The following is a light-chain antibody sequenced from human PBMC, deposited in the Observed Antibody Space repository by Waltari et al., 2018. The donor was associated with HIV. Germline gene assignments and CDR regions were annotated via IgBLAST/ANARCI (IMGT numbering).Light chain of an antibody. CDR2: RNN. CDR1: NSNVRNNY. V-gene: IGLV1-47*01. CDR3: AAWDDRLSGRL. J-gene: IGLJ2*01. Sequence: QSLLAQPRSVSGTPGQRVNISCSGSNSNVRNNYVYWYQQVPGVAPKLLIDRNNQRPSGVPDRFAGSKSGTSASLAISGLRTEDEGDYYCAAWDDRLSGRLFGGGTKVTVL.